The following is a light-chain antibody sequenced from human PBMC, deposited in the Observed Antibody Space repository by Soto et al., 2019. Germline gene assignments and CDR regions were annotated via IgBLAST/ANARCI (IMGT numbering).Light chain of an antibody. Sequence: QSVLTQPASVSGSPGQSITISCSGTSSDIGGYNYVSWYQQHPGKAPKLIIYGNTQRPLGVPVRFSGSKSDTSASLAISGLQSEDEADYYCATWNDGIFVFGIGTKVTVL. V-gene: IGLV2-14*01. CDR2: GNT. CDR1: SSDIGGYNY. CDR3: ATWNDGIFV. J-gene: IGLJ1*01.